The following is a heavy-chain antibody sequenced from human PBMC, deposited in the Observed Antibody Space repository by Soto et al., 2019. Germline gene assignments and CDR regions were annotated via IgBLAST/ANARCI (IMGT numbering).Heavy chain of an antibody. J-gene: IGHJ6*03. CDR3: AKAAVPSYYYYMDV. Sequence: PGGSLRLSCAASGFTFSSYAMTWVRQAPGRGLEWVSTVTGSGDKTYYADSVKGRFTISRDNSENTLYLQMNSLTAVDTAVYFCAKAAVPSYYYYMDVWGKGSTVTVSS. V-gene: IGHV3-23*01. CDR1: GFTFSSYA. CDR2: VTGSGDKT.